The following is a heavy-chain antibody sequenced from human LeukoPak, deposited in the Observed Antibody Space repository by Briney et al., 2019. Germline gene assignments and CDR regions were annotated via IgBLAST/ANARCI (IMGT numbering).Heavy chain of an antibody. D-gene: IGHD3-9*01. V-gene: IGHV1-24*01. CDR1: GYTLTELS. CDR2: FDPEDGET. J-gene: IGHJ3*02. CDR3: ATSAPNYDILTGYYAFDI. Sequence: ASVKVSCKVSGYTLTELSMHWVRQAPGKGLEWMGGFDPEDGETIYAQKFQGRVTMTEDTSTDTAYMELSSLRSEDTAVYYCATSAPNYDILTGYYAFDIWGQGTMVTVSS.